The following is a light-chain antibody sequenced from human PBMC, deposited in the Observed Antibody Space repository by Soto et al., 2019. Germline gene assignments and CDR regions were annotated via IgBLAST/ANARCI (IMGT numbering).Light chain of an antibody. CDR2: EAS. Sequence: EIVMTQSPGTLSVSPGERATLSYRASQSVRTKLAWYQQKPGQAPRVLIYEASTRATGIPASFSGSGSGTEFTLTISSLQSEDFAVYYCLQYDDWPFTFGPGTTVDIK. CDR3: LQYDDWPFT. CDR1: QSVRTK. J-gene: IGKJ3*01. V-gene: IGKV3D-15*01.